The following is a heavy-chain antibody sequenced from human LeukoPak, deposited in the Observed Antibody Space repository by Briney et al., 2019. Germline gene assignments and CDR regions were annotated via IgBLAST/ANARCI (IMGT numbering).Heavy chain of an antibody. CDR1: GFAFSDYY. D-gene: IGHD4-17*01. Sequence: GGSLRLSCAASGFAFSDYYMNRIRQAPGKGLEWVSYISSSSSYTNYADSVKGRFTISRDNAKNSLYLQMNSLRAEDTAVYYCAKARLRNDAFDIWGQGTRVTVSS. CDR2: ISSSSSYT. CDR3: AKARLRNDAFDI. J-gene: IGHJ3*02. V-gene: IGHV3-11*03.